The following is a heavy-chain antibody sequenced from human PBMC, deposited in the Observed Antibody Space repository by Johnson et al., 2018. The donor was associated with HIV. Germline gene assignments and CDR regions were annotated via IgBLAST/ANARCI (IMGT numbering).Heavy chain of an antibody. Sequence: VQSVESGGGLVQPGGSLRLSCAASGFTFSIYAMIWVRQAPGKGLEWVSAINHSGDGTYSADSVKGRFTVSRDNSKNMLYLQMNSLRAEDTAVYYCGHSSSWLDAFDIWGQGTMVTVSS. CDR2: INHSGDGT. V-gene: IGHV3-23*04. CDR1: GFTFSIYA. J-gene: IGHJ3*02. D-gene: IGHD6-13*01. CDR3: GHSSSWLDAFDI.